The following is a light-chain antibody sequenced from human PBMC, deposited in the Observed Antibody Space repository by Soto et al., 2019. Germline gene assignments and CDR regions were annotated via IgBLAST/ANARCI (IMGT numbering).Light chain of an antibody. J-gene: IGKJ1*01. Sequence: DIQMTQSPSTLSASVGDGVTITCRASQSISSWLAWDQLKPGKAPKLLIYDASSLESGVPSRFSGSGSGTEFTLTISSLQPDDFATYYCQQYNSYSWTFGQGTKVDIK. V-gene: IGKV1-5*01. CDR2: DAS. CDR1: QSISSW. CDR3: QQYNSYSWT.